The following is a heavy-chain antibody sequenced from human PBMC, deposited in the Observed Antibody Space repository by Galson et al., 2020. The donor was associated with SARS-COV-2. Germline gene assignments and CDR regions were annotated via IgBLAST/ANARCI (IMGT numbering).Heavy chain of an antibody. J-gene: IGHJ4*02. V-gene: IGHV1-2*02. CDR1: GYTFTGYY. CDR2: INPNSGGT. CDR3: ASNRGPGSYSALAY. Sequence: ASVKVSCQASGYTFTGYYMHWVRQAPGQGLEWMGWINPNSGGTNSAQKFQGRVTLTRDTSISTAYMELTSLRSDDTAVYYCASNRGPGSYSALAYWGQGTLVTVSS. D-gene: IGHD3-10*01.